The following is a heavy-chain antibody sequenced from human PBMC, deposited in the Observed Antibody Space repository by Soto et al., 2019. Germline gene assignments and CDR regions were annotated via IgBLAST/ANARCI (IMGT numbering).Heavy chain of an antibody. J-gene: IGHJ4*02. Sequence: EVQLLGSGGGLVQPGGSLRLSCAASGFTFSNYAVTWVRQAPGKGLVWVSTSSGSGGSTYYADSVKGRFTIARDNSKNTLYLQMNSLRAEDTAVYYCSKDQGSSWYQIDYWGQGTLVTVSS. CDR2: SSGSGGST. CDR1: GFTFSNYA. D-gene: IGHD6-13*01. V-gene: IGHV3-23*01. CDR3: SKDQGSSWYQIDY.